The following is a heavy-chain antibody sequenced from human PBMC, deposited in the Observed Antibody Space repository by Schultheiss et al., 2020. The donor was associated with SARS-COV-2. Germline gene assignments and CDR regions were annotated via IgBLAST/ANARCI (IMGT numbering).Heavy chain of an antibody. CDR1: GGSISSGGYY. D-gene: IGHD3-10*01. CDR2: IYTSGST. CDR3: ARDRVGDFDY. Sequence: SETLSLTCTVSGGSISSGGYYWSWIRQHPGKGLEWIGRIYTSGSTNYNPSLKSRVTMSVDTSKNQFSLKLSSVTAADTAVYYCARDRVGDFDYWGQGTLVTVSS. V-gene: IGHV4-61*08. J-gene: IGHJ4*02.